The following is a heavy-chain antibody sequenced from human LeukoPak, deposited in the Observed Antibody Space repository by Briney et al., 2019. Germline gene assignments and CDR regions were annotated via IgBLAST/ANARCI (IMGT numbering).Heavy chain of an antibody. CDR1: GGSISNYY. CDR3: ARDRGYSYGSPAFDI. Sequence: SETLSLTCTVSGGSISNYYWNWIRQPPGKGLEWIGSIYHSGSTYYNPSLKSRVTISVDTSKNQFSLKLSSVTAADTAVYYCARDRGYSYGSPAFDIWGQGTMVTVSS. CDR2: IYHSGST. V-gene: IGHV4-38-2*02. D-gene: IGHD5-18*01. J-gene: IGHJ3*02.